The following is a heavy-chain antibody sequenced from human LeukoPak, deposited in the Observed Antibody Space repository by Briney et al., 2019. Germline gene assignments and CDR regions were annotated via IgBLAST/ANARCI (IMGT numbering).Heavy chain of an antibody. Sequence: PGRSLRLSCAASGFTFDDYAMHWVRQAPGKGLEWVSGISWNSGSIGYADSVKGRFTISRDNAKNPLYLQMNSLRAEDTALYYCAKDFDSGSRGSVDYWGQGTLVTVSS. CDR3: AKDFDSGSRGSVDY. CDR1: GFTFDDYA. V-gene: IGHV3-9*01. J-gene: IGHJ4*02. CDR2: ISWNSGSI. D-gene: IGHD1-26*01.